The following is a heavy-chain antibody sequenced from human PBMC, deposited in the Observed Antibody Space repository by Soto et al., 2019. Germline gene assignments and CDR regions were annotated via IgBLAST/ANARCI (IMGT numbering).Heavy chain of an antibody. CDR3: ARRPYDTRGYFKV. J-gene: IGHJ4*02. V-gene: IGHV4-59*08. CDR2: IYYSGGST. D-gene: IGHD3-22*01. CDR1: GGSISGYY. Sequence: QVQLQESGPGLVKPSETLSLTCTVSGGSISGYYWSWIRQPPGKGLEWIGYIYYSGGSTNYNPSLKRRVTISADTSKNQFSLNLNSVAAADTAVYYCARRPYDTRGYFKVWGQGILVTVSS.